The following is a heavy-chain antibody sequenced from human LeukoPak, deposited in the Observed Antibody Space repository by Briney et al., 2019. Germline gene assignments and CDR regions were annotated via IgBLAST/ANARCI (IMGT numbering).Heavy chain of an antibody. CDR1: GFTFSSYA. J-gene: IGHJ4*02. CDR2: INWNGGST. D-gene: IGHD3-22*01. Sequence: GGSLRLSCAASGFTFSSYAMSWVRQAPGKGLEWVSGINWNGGSTGYADSVKGRFTISRDNAKNSLYLQMNSLRAEDTALYYCARVGGAVVITSFDYWGQGTLVTVSS. V-gene: IGHV3-20*04. CDR3: ARVGGAVVITSFDY.